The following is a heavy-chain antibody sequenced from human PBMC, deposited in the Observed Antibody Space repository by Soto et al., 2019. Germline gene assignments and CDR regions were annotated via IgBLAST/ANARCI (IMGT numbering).Heavy chain of an antibody. D-gene: IGHD3-22*01. CDR3: ARGYYDTYFFDY. CDR2: IIPIFGTA. Sequence: ASVKVSCKASGGTFSSYAISWVRQAPGQGLEWMGGIIPIFGTANYAQKFQGRVTITADESTSTAYMELSSLRSEDTAVYYCARGYYDTYFFDYWGQGSLVTVSS. J-gene: IGHJ4*02. V-gene: IGHV1-69*13. CDR1: GGTFSSYA.